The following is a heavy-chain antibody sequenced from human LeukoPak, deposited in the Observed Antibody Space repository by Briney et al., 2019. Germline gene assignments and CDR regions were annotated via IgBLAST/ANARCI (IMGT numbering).Heavy chain of an antibody. Sequence: ASVKVSCKASGYTFTGYYMHWVRQAPGQGLEWMGWINPNSGGTNYAQKFQGRVTMTRDTSISTAYMELSRLRSDDTAVYYCAREVPAAIGVPFDYWGQGTLVTVSS. V-gene: IGHV1-2*02. J-gene: IGHJ4*02. CDR3: AREVPAAIGVPFDY. D-gene: IGHD2-2*02. CDR1: GYTFTGYY. CDR2: INPNSGGT.